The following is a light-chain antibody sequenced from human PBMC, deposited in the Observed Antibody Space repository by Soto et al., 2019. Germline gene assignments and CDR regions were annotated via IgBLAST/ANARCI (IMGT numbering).Light chain of an antibody. Sequence: EIVLTQSPGTLSLSPGEGATLSCRASQSVASRYLGWYQQKPGQAPRLLIYGASSRATGIPDRFSGSGSGADFTLPISRLEPEDFAVYYCQLFGTSWLTFGPGTKVDMK. CDR2: GAS. J-gene: IGKJ3*01. CDR3: QLFGTSWLT. V-gene: IGKV3-20*01. CDR1: QSVASRY.